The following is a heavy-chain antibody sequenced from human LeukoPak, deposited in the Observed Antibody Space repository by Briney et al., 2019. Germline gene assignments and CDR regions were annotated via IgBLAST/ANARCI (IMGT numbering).Heavy chain of an antibody. D-gene: IGHD5-12*01. Sequence: GGSLRLSCAASGFIFSSYEMNWVRQAPGKGLEWVSYISSRGGAIYYANSLKGRFTISRDNAKNSLYLQMNSLRAEDTAVYYCAKLTEVAPTRPQGFDLWGRGTLVTVSS. J-gene: IGHJ2*01. CDR1: GFIFSSYE. CDR3: AKLTEVAPTRPQGFDL. V-gene: IGHV3-48*03. CDR2: ISSRGGAI.